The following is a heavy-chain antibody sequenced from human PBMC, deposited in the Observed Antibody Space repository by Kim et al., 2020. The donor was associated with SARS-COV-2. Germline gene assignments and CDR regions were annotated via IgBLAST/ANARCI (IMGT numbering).Heavy chain of an antibody. J-gene: IGHJ4*02. Sequence: SETLSLTCAVYGGSFSGYYWSWIRQPPGKGLEWIGEINHSGSTNYNPSLKSRVTISVDTSKNQFSLKLSSVTAADTAVYYCARGQYYYDSSGYYYNYWGQGTLVTVSS. CDR1: GGSFSGYY. D-gene: IGHD3-22*01. CDR3: ARGQYYYDSSGYYYNY. CDR2: INHSGST. V-gene: IGHV4-34*01.